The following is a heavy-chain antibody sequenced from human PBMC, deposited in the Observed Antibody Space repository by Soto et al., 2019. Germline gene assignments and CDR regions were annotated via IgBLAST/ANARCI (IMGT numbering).Heavy chain of an antibody. J-gene: IGHJ6*02. CDR3: ARDIRGYGMDV. CDR2: ISDSGSPL. D-gene: IGHD3-10*01. Sequence: PGGSLRLSCVASGFDFSDYYMSWSRLAPGKGLEWISYISDSGSPLYYADSVKGRFSISRDNARKSVYLQMNNLRADDTALYFCARDIRGYGMDVWGQGTTVTVSS. V-gene: IGHV3-11*01. CDR1: GFDFSDYY.